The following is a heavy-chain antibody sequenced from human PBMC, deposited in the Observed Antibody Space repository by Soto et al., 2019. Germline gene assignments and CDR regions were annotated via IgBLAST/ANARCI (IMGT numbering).Heavy chain of an antibody. CDR2: IYYSGST. J-gene: IGHJ5*02. D-gene: IGHD3-3*01. CDR1: GGSISSYY. V-gene: IGHV4-59*08. Sequence: SETLSLTCTVSGGSISSYYWSWIRQPPGKGLEWVGYIYYSGSTNYNPSLKSRVTISVDTSKNQFSLKLSSVTAADTAVYYCARRNDFWSGNENWFDPWGQGTLVTVSS. CDR3: ARRNDFWSGNENWFDP.